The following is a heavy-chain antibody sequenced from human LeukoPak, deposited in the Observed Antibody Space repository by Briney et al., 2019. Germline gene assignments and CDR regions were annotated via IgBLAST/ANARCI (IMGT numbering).Heavy chain of an antibody. Sequence: ASETLSLTCAVYGGSFSGYYWSWIRQPPGKGLEWIGEINHSGSTNYNPSLKSRVTISVDTSKNQFSLKLTSVTAADTAVYYCARYSSGWSAYWGQGTLVTVSS. CDR2: INHSGST. V-gene: IGHV4-34*01. D-gene: IGHD6-19*01. CDR3: ARYSSGWSAY. CDR1: GGSFSGYY. J-gene: IGHJ4*02.